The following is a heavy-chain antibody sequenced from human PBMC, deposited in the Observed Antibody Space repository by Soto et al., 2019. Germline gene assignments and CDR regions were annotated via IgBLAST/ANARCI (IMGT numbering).Heavy chain of an antibody. CDR1: GGSISSSNW. CDR3: ARESLYGGGHYYYYGMDV. Sequence: QVQLQESGPGLVKPSGTLSLTCAVSGGSISSSNWWSWVHQPPGKGLEWIGEIYHSGSTNYNPSLKSRVTISVDKSKNQFSLKLSSVTAADTAVYYCARESLYGGGHYYYYGMDVWGQGTTVTVSS. J-gene: IGHJ6*02. D-gene: IGHD2-15*01. V-gene: IGHV4-4*02. CDR2: IYHSGST.